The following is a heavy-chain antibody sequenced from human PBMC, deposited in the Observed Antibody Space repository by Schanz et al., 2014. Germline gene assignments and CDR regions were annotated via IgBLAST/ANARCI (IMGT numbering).Heavy chain of an antibody. CDR2: VFPNGIT. V-gene: IGHV4-61*02. CDR1: GGSIRSGTYY. CDR3: ARDTTWRLDL. J-gene: IGHJ2*01. Sequence: QVQLQQWGAGLLKPSETLSLTCTVSGGSIRSGTYYWSWIRQPAGKALEWVGRVFPNGITNYNPSLKSRFPISRDTPKNQFSLPLTSLTAADTAVYYCARDTTWRLDLWGRGTLVTVSS. D-gene: IGHD1-1*01.